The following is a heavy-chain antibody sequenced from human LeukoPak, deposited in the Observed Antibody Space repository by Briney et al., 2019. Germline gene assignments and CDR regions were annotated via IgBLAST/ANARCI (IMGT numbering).Heavy chain of an antibody. CDR3: ARARRWLHSFDI. CDR2: INPNTGGT. V-gene: IGHV1-2*02. Sequence: ASVKVSCKASGYTFTGYYMHWVRQAPGQGLEWMGWINPNTGGTDYAQKFQGRVTMTRDTSISTAYMELSRLRSEDTAVYYCARARRWLHSFDIWGQGTMVTVSS. CDR1: GYTFTGYY. D-gene: IGHD5-24*01. J-gene: IGHJ3*02.